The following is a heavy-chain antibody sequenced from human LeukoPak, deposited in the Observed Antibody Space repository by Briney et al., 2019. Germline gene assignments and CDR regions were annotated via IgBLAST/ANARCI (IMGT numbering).Heavy chain of an antibody. CDR3: ARDGGTKGGYYFYFDY. CDR2: ISSNGGST. Sequence: GGSLRLSCAASGFTFSSYAMHWVRQAPGKGLEYVSAISSNGGSTYYANSVKGRFTISRDNSKNTLYLQMGSLRAEDMAVYYCARDGGTKGGYYFYFDYWGQGTLVTVPS. J-gene: IGHJ4*02. D-gene: IGHD3-22*01. V-gene: IGHV3-64*01. CDR1: GFTFSSYA.